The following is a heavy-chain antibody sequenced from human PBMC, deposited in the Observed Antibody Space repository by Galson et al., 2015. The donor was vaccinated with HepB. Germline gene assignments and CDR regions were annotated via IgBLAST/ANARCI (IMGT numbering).Heavy chain of an antibody. CDR1: GGTFSSYA. D-gene: IGHD5-18*01. CDR2: IIPIFGTA. J-gene: IGHJ3*02. Sequence: SCKASGGTFSSYAISWVRQAPGQGLEWMGGIIPIFGTANYAQKFQGRVTITADESTSTAYMELSSLRSEDTAVYYCARGSYGFGFGDAFDIWGQGTMVTVSS. V-gene: IGHV1-69*01. CDR3: ARGSYGFGFGDAFDI.